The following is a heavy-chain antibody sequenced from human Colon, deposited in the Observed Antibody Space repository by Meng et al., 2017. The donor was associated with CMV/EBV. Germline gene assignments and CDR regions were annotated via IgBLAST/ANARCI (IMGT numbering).Heavy chain of an antibody. J-gene: IGHJ4*02. D-gene: IGHD1-7*01. CDR2: ISGTGDST. Sequence: GESLKISCAVSGFTFDDYAMHWVRQVPGKGLEWVSGISGTGDSTYCADSVKGRFTISRDNSENTLFLQMNKLRVEDTAVYYCARGTIPSGNYFWYFDHWGQGSLVTVSS. CDR3: ARGTIPSGNYFWYFDH. V-gene: IGHV3-23*01. CDR1: GFTFDDYA.